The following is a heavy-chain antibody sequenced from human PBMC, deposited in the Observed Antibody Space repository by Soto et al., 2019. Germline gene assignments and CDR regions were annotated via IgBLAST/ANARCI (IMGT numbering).Heavy chain of an antibody. CDR2: INAGNGDT. CDR3: ARALSGYVT. Sequence: QVQLVQSGAEMKKPGASVKLSCKTSGINYNTYAIHWVRQAPGQGLEWMGWINAGNGDTRYSQNFQGRVTLARDTSASTVYMDLYNLKSEDTGVYDCARALSGYVTWGQGTLVTVSS. D-gene: IGHD5-12*01. CDR1: GINYNTYA. J-gene: IGHJ4*02. V-gene: IGHV1-3*01.